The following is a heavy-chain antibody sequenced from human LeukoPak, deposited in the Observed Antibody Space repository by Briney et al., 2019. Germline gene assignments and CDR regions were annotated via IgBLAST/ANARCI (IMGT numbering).Heavy chain of an antibody. Sequence: SETLSLTCTVSGGSVSSGSYYWSWIRQPPGRGLEWIAYIHYSGSAAYNPSLKSRVTISRDMSTNQFSLKMTSVTAADTAVYYCARDTGHFDYWGQGTLVTVSS. J-gene: IGHJ4*02. CDR3: ARDTGHFDY. V-gene: IGHV4-61*01. CDR1: GGSVSSGSYY. D-gene: IGHD7-27*01. CDR2: IHYSGSA.